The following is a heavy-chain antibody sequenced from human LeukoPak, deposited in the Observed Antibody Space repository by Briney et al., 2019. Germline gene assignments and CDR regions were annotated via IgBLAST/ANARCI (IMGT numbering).Heavy chain of an antibody. CDR1: GGSISSYY. V-gene: IGHV4-59*01. Sequence: SETLSLTCTVSGGSISSYYWSWIRQPPGMGLEWIGYIYYSGSTNYNPSLKNRVTISVDPSKDQFSLRLTSVTAADTAMYYCARSLLGDWYFDLWGRGTLVTVSS. D-gene: IGHD1-26*01. CDR2: IYYSGST. CDR3: ARSLLGDWYFDL. J-gene: IGHJ2*01.